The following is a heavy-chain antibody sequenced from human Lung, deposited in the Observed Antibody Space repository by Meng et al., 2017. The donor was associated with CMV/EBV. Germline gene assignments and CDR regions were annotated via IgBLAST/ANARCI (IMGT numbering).Heavy chain of an antibody. J-gene: IGHJ4*02. Sequence: VAQLVSGPGWVNLSGTLSLLSPVAAGCLRSRHWRSWVRQPPGKGLEWIGEIYHSGSTNYNPSLKSRVTISVDESKNQFFLRLSSVTAADTAVYYCARVGAYCGGDCYHPRWGQGTLVTVSS. D-gene: IGHD2-21*02. CDR1: AGCLRSRHW. V-gene: IGHV4-4*02. CDR2: IYHSGST. CDR3: ARVGAYCGGDCYHPR.